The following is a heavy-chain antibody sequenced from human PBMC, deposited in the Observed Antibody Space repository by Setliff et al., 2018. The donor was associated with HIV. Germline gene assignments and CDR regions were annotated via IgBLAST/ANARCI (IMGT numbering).Heavy chain of an antibody. CDR2: IYPGDSDT. D-gene: IGHD1-7*01. J-gene: IGHJ3*02. Sequence: LGESLKISCKGSGYTFTNYWVGWVRQMPGKGLECMGIIYPGDSDTRYSPSFQGQVTISADRSLSTAYLQWSSLKASDTAMYFCARHPPSWNYVGEGAFDIWGRGTMVTVSS. CDR3: ARHPPSWNYVGEGAFDI. V-gene: IGHV5-51*01. CDR1: GYTFTNYW.